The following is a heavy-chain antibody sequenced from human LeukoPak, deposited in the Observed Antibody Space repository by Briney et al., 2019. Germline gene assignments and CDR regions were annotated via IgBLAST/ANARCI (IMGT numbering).Heavy chain of an antibody. CDR1: GYSISSGYY. J-gene: IGHJ6*03. CDR3: ARVVIGYYYMDV. CDR2: IYHSGST. V-gene: IGHV4-38-2*01. Sequence: SETLSLTCAVSGYSISSGYYWGWIRPPPGKGLEWIGSIYHSGSTYYNPSLKSRVTISVDTSKNQFSLKLSSVTAADTAVYYCARVVIGYYYMDVWGKGTTVTVSS. D-gene: IGHD2-21*01.